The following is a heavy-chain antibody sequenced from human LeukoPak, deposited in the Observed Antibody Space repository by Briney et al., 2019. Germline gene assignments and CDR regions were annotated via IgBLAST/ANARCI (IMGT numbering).Heavy chain of an antibody. CDR3: ASGIVANRIYYYYGMDV. J-gene: IGHJ6*02. CDR2: INHSGST. CDR1: GGSFSGYY. Sequence: SETLSLTCAVYGGSFSGYYWSWIRQPPGKGLEWIGEINHSGSTNYNPSLKSRVTISVDTSKNQFSLKLSSVTAADTAVYYCASGIVANRIYYYYGMDVWGQGTTVTVSS. D-gene: IGHD3-22*01. V-gene: IGHV4-34*01.